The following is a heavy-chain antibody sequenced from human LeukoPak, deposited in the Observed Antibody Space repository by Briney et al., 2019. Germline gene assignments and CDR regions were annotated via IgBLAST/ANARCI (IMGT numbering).Heavy chain of an antibody. Sequence: PGGSLRLSCAASGFTFSSYSMNWVRQAPGKGLEWVAFIRYDGSHKYYTDSVKGRFTISRDNSKNTLYLQMNSLRAEDTAVYYCAKDSVADTQHYFDYWGQGTLVTVSS. CDR2: IRYDGSHK. V-gene: IGHV3-30*02. D-gene: IGHD6-19*01. CDR1: GFTFSSYS. J-gene: IGHJ4*02. CDR3: AKDSVADTQHYFDY.